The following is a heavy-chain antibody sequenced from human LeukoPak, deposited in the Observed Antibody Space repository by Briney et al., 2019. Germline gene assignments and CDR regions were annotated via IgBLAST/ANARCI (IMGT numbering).Heavy chain of an antibody. Sequence: GGSLRLSCAASGFTFSAYAMTWVRRAPGKGLEWVSFISGSGDSTYYAASVKGRFTISRDNSKNMLYLQMNSLRAEDTAVYYCTRFRGSGSSTLYSFDYWGQGSLVTVAP. D-gene: IGHD3-10*01. J-gene: IGHJ4*02. CDR1: GFTFSAYA. CDR2: ISGSGDST. V-gene: IGHV3-23*01. CDR3: TRFRGSGSSTLYSFDY.